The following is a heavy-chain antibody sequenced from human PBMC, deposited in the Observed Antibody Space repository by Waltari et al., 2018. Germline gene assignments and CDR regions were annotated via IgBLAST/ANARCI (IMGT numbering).Heavy chain of an antibody. Sequence: QVQLVQSGAEVKRPGASVTVSCKPSGYTFTAYFIPWVRQAPQGLEWMGWIDPNSGVTNYEQKFQGRVTMTRDTSISTTYMDLSNLRSDDTAVYYCARGPSTGAFDYWGQGTLVTVSS. CDR1: GYTFTAYF. CDR3: ARGPSTGAFDY. J-gene: IGHJ4*02. V-gene: IGHV1-2*02. CDR2: IDPNSGVT.